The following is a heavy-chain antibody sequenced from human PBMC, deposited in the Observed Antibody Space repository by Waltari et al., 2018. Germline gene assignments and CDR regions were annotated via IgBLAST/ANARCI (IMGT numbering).Heavy chain of an antibody. J-gene: IGHJ4*01. CDR2: INYSGSV. D-gene: IGHD3-10*01. V-gene: IGHV4-34*02. Sequence: QVQLQQWGAGLLKPSETLSLTCAANGGSFSGYYWTWIRQSPGKGLEWIGEINYSGSVNYQPSLRSRVTILVDTPKNQFSLNLASGTAADTALYYCARGRRLVRLGRGATKYYFDTWGQGTLVAVS. CDR1: GGSFSGYY. CDR3: ARGRRLVRLGRGATKYYFDT.